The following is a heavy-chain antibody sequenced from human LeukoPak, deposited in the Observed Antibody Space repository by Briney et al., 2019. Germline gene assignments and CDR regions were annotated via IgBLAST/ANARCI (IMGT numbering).Heavy chain of an antibody. V-gene: IGHV3-23*01. CDR2: ITGSGGST. J-gene: IGHJ5*02. Sequence: PGGPLRLPCAASGFILSSYPMSWPRQAPGKGREWVSAITGSGGSTYYADSVKGRFTISRDNYKNTLHLQMNSLRVEDTAVYYCATYGSGSDYMRILDLWGQGTLVTVSS. CDR3: ATYGSGSDYMRILDL. D-gene: IGHD3-10*01. CDR1: GFILSSYP.